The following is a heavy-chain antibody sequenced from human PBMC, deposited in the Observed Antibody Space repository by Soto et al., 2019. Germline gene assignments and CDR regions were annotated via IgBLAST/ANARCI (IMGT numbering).Heavy chain of an antibody. D-gene: IGHD6-13*01. CDR1: GFTFSNSD. Sequence: EVQLVESGGGLVQPGGSLRLSCAASGFTFSNSDMHWVRQVIGKGLEWVSAIGTAGDTFYPGSVKGRFTISRENAKNSLYLQMNNLRAEDTAIYYCVRGRAEAAGSCDCWGQGTLVTVSS. V-gene: IGHV3-13*04. J-gene: IGHJ4*02. CDR3: VRGRAEAAGSCDC. CDR2: IGTAGDT.